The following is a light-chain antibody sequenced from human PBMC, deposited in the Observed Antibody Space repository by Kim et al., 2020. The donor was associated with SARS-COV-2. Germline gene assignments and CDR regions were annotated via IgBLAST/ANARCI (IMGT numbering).Light chain of an antibody. CDR1: NIGSKN. J-gene: IGLJ3*02. CDR2: RDS. Sequence: SYELTQPLSVSVALGQTASITCGGNNIGSKNVLWYQQKPGQAPVLVIYRDSNRPSGIPERFSGSNSGNTATLTISRAQAGDEADYYCQVWDSSTAWVFGGGTQLTV. CDR3: QVWDSSTAWV. V-gene: IGLV3-9*01.